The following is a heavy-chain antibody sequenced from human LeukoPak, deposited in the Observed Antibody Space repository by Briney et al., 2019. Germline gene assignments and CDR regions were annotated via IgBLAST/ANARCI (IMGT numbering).Heavy chain of an antibody. CDR3: ARDQAAAGPPDFYYYYYGMDV. CDR2: IIPIFGTA. J-gene: IGHJ6*02. D-gene: IGHD6-13*01. Sequence: SVKVSCKASGGTLSSYAISWVRQAPGQGLEWMGGIIPIFGTANYAQKFRGRVTITADESTSTAYMELSSLRSEDTAVYYCARDQAAAGPPDFYYYYYGMDVWGQGTTVTVSS. V-gene: IGHV1-69*13. CDR1: GGTLSSYA.